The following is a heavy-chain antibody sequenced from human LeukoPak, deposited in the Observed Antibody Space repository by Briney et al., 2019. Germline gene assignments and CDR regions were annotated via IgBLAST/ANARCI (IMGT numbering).Heavy chain of an antibody. J-gene: IGHJ4*02. Sequence: SETLSLTCAVYGGSFSGYYWSWIRQPPGKGLEWIGEINHSGSTNYNPSLKSRVTISVDTSKNQFSLKLSSVTAADTAVYYCARGRNYYGVDTGLPFDYWGQGTLVTVSS. D-gene: IGHD1-26*01. CDR3: ARGRNYYGVDTGLPFDY. CDR2: INHSGST. CDR1: GGSFSGYY. V-gene: IGHV4-34*01.